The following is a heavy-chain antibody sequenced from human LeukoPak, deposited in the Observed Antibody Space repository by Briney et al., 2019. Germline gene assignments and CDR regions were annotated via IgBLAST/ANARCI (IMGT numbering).Heavy chain of an antibody. CDR3: AKDGSYGDYVLLDY. V-gene: IGHV3-23*01. J-gene: IGHJ4*02. CDR2: ISGSGGST. Sequence: PGGSLRLSCAASGFTFSSYAMSWVRQAPGKGLEWVSAISGSGGSTYYADSVKGRFTISRDNSKNTLYLQMNSLRAEDTAVYYCAKDGSYGDYVLLDYWGQGTLVTVSS. D-gene: IGHD4-17*01. CDR1: GFTFSSYA.